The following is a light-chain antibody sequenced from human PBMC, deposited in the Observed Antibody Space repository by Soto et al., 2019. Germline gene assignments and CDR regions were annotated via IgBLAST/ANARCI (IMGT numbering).Light chain of an antibody. CDR1: SSNIGAGYD. CDR2: CNS. CDR3: QSYDSSLSGYVV. Sequence: QSVLTQPPSVSGAPGQRVTISCTGSSSNIGAGYDVHWYQQLPGTAPKLLIYCNSNQPSGVPDRFSGSKSGTSASLAITGLQAEDEAEYYCQSYDSSLSGYVVFGGGTKLTVL. V-gene: IGLV1-40*01. J-gene: IGLJ2*01.